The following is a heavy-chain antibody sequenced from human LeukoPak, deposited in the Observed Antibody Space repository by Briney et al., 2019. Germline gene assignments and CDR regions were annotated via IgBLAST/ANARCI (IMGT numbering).Heavy chain of an antibody. D-gene: IGHD3-10*01. CDR3: ARSRLKALWFGELDY. CDR1: GYSFTSYW. V-gene: IGHV5-51*01. Sequence: GESLKISCKGSGYSFTSYWICWVRQMPGKGLEWMGIIYPGDSDTRYSPSFQGQVTISADKSISTAYLQWSSLKASDTAMYYCARSRLKALWFGELDYWGQGNLVTVSS. J-gene: IGHJ4*02. CDR2: IYPGDSDT.